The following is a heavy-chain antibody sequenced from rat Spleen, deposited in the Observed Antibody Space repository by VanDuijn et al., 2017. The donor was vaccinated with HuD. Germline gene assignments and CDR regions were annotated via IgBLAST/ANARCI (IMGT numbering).Heavy chain of an antibody. D-gene: IGHD5-1*01. CDR2: ISYDGGST. CDR1: GFTFSNYG. J-gene: IGHJ2*01. CDR3: TRENWVFDY. Sequence: EVQLVESGGGLVQPGRSMKLSCAASGFTFSNYGMAWVRQAPKKGLEWVAYISYDGGSTYYPDSVKGRFTISRDNARSILYLQMNSLRSEDTATYYCTRENWVFDYWGQGVMVTVSS. V-gene: IGHV5-20*01.